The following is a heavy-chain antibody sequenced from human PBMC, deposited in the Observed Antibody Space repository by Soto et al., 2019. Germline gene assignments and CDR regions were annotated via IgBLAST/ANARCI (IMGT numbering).Heavy chain of an antibody. CDR2: INAGNGNT. J-gene: IGHJ2*01. V-gene: IGHV1-3*01. CDR1: GYTFTSYA. Sequence: GASVKVSCKASGYTFTSYAMHWVRQAPGQRLEWMGWINAGNGNTKYSQKFQGRVTITRDTSASTAYMELSSLRSEDTAVYYCARDRIGYCSGGSCYTNWYFDLWGRGTLVTVS. CDR3: ARDRIGYCSGGSCYTNWYFDL. D-gene: IGHD2-15*01.